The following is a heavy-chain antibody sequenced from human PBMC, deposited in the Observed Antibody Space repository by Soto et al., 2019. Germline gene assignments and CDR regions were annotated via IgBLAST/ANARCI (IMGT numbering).Heavy chain of an antibody. D-gene: IGHD2-2*03. J-gene: IGHJ4*02. CDR3: ARDLGYCSSTSCYDTDSTLNY. V-gene: IGHV1-69*04. CDR2: IIPILGIA. Sequence: SVKVSCKASGGTFSSYTISWVRQAPGQGLEWMGRIIPILGIANYAQKFQGRVTITADKSTSTAYMELSSLRSEDTAVYYCARDLGYCSSTSCYDTDSTLNYWGQGTLVTVSS. CDR1: GGTFSSYT.